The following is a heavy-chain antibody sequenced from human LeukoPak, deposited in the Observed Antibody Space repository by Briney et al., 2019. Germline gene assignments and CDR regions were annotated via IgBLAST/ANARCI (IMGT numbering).Heavy chain of an antibody. CDR3: ASLLTFDYYGSGSQSV. V-gene: IGHV4-4*02. CDR2: IYHSGST. CDR1: GGSISSSNW. J-gene: IGHJ4*02. D-gene: IGHD3-10*01. Sequence: SSETLSLTCAVSGGSISSSNWWSWVRQPPGKGLEWIGEIYHSGSTNYNPSLKSRVTISVDKSKNQFSLKLSSVTAADTAVYYCASLLTFDYYGSGSQSVWGQGTLVTVSS.